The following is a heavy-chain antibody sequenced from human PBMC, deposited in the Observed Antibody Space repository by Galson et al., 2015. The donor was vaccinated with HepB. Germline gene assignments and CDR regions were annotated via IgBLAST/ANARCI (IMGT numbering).Heavy chain of an antibody. Sequence: SVKVSCKASGYIFTNYSIHWVRQAPGQRLEWMGWINADNGYTKYSQKFQGRLTLTSDTSATTAYMQLSGLRSDDTALYFCARDQTTMSLDCWSQGSLVTVSS. CDR2: INADNGYT. CDR3: ARDQTTMSLDC. D-gene: IGHD4-17*01. V-gene: IGHV1-3*01. J-gene: IGHJ4*02. CDR1: GYIFTNYS.